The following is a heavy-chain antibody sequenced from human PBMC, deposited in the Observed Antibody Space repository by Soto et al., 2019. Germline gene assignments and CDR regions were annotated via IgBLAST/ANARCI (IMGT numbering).Heavy chain of an antibody. D-gene: IGHD3-3*01. CDR1: GYTFTGFY. Sequence: ASVKVSCKASGYTFTGFYMRWVRQAPGPGREWMGWISPHTGGTTYAQKFQGRVTMTRDTSVSTAFMQLSRLGSDDPAVYYCARASQMVIKPYYYPIDVWGQGTTVTVSS. J-gene: IGHJ6*02. CDR3: ARASQMVIKPYYYPIDV. V-gene: IGHV1-2*02. CDR2: ISPHTGGT.